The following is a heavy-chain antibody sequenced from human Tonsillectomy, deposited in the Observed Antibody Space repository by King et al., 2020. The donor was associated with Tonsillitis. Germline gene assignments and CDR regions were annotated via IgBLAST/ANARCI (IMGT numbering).Heavy chain of an antibody. Sequence: QLVQSGAEVKKPGASVKVSCKASGYTFTGYYMHWVRQAPGQGLAWMGWINPNSGGTNYAQKFQGRVTMTRDTSISTAYMELSRLRSDDTAVYYCARDLREKYYDSSGYDLLFDYWGQGTLVTVSS. J-gene: IGHJ4*02. CDR2: INPNSGGT. CDR3: ARDLREKYYDSSGYDLLFDY. D-gene: IGHD3-22*01. V-gene: IGHV1-2*02. CDR1: GYTFTGYY.